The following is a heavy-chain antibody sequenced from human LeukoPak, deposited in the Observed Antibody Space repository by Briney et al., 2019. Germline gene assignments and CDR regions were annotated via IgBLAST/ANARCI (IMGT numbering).Heavy chain of an antibody. V-gene: IGHV3-64D*06. CDR3: VKDSPPVQQLGLFDY. CDR1: GFTFSSYA. Sequence: GGSLRLSCSASGFTFSSYAMHWVRQAPGKGLEYVSAISSNGGSTYYADSVKGRFTISRDNSKNTLYLQMSSLRAEDTAVYCCVKDSPPVQQLGLFDYWGQGTLVTVSS. D-gene: IGHD6-13*01. CDR2: ISSNGGST. J-gene: IGHJ4*02.